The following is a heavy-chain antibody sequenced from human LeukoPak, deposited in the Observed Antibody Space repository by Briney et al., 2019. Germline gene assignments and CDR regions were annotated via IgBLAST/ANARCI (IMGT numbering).Heavy chain of an antibody. V-gene: IGHV2-5*01. CDR3: AHTISVGDSFWGIYLGPFDF. CDR1: GFSLSTSGLG. D-gene: IGHD3-16*01. J-gene: IGHJ4*02. Sequence: SGPTLVKPTQTLTLTCTFSGFSLSTSGLGVGWIRQPPGKALEWLALIYWNDDTRYSPSLKSRLTITKDTSKNQVVLTMTNMDPVDTATYYCAHTISVGDSFWGIYLGPFDFWGQGTLVTVSS. CDR2: IYWNDDT.